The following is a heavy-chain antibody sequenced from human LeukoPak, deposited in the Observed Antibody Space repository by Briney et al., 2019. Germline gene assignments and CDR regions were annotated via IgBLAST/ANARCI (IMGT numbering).Heavy chain of an antibody. V-gene: IGHV3-30*02. CDR2: IRYDGSNK. D-gene: IGHD5-12*01. J-gene: IGHJ4*02. Sequence: PGGSLRLSCAASGFTFSSYGMYWVRQAPGEGLEWAAFIRYDGSNKYYADSVKGRFTISRDNSKNTLYLQMNSLRAEDTAVYYCAKAFGGYDYFDYWGQGTLVTVSS. CDR3: AKAFGGYDYFDY. CDR1: GFTFSSYG.